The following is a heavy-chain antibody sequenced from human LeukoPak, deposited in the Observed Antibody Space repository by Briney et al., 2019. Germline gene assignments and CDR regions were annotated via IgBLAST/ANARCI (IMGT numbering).Heavy chain of an antibody. D-gene: IGHD2-21*01. J-gene: IGHJ6*02. CDR3: VIGAGFKAGRTIPFFGMDV. CDR1: GGTFSNDG. Sequence: ASVKVSCKASGGTFSNDGISWVRQAPGQGLEWMGGIIPILTTPKYAQKFQGRVTISADESTSTAYMELSSLRAEDTALYYCVIGAGFKAGRTIPFFGMDVWGQGTTLTVSS. CDR2: IIPILTTP. V-gene: IGHV1-69*13.